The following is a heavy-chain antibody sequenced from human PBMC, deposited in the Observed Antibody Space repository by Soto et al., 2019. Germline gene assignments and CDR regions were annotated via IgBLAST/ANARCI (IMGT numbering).Heavy chain of an antibody. D-gene: IGHD6-13*01. CDR1: GFTFSKYA. CDR2: ITSEGDRT. Sequence: PGGSLRLSCSVSGFTFSKYAMHWVRQAPGKGLEYVSGITSEGDRTWHADSVKDRFTISRDNSKNTLFLQMSSLRVEDTAIYFCVKGNQLLRHYFEFWGPGTLVTVSS. V-gene: IGHV3-64D*06. J-gene: IGHJ4*01. CDR3: VKGNQLLRHYFEF.